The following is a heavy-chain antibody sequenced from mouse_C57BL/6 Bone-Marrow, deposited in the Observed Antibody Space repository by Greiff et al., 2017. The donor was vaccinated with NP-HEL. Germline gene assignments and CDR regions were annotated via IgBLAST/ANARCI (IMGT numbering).Heavy chain of an antibody. CDR3: YYGSSRAY. J-gene: IGHJ3*01. Sequence: QVQLKESGAELVRPGASVKLSCKASGYTFTDYYINWVKQRPGQGLEWIARIYPGSGNTYYNEKFKGKATLTAEKSSSTAYMQLSSLTSEDSAVYFCYYGSSRAYWGQGTLVTVSA. CDR2: IYPGSGNT. CDR1: GYTFTDYY. V-gene: IGHV1-76*01. D-gene: IGHD1-1*01.